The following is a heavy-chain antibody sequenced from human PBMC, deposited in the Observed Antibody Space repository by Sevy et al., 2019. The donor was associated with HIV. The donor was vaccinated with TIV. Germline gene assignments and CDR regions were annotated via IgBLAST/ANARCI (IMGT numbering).Heavy chain of an antibody. Sequence: GGSLRLSCEAFGFTLSGYSMNWVRQAPGKGLEWVSYISSSSNTIYYADSVKGRFTISRDNAKNSLYLQMNSLRAGDTAVYYWARGRSGGGATNAFDMWGQGTMVTVSS. D-gene: IGHD1-26*01. J-gene: IGHJ3*02. CDR2: ISSSSNTI. CDR3: ARGRSGGGATNAFDM. CDR1: GFTLSGYS. V-gene: IGHV3-48*01.